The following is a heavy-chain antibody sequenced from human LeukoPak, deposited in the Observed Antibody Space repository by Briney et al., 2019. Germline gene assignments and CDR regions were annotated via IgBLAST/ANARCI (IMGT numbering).Heavy chain of an antibody. J-gene: IGHJ3*02. D-gene: IGHD3-22*01. CDR2: IIPIFGTA. CDR3: AREAPYDSSGYYPSVDAFDI. V-gene: IGHV1-69*13. Sequence: GASVKVSCKASGGTFSSYAISRVRQAPGQGLEWMGGIIPIFGTANYAQKFQGRVTITADESTSTAYMELSSLRSEDTAVYYCAREAPYDSSGYYPSVDAFDIWGQGTMVTVSS. CDR1: GGTFSSYA.